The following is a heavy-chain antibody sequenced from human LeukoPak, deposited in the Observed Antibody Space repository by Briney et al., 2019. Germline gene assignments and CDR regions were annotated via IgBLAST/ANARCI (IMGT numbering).Heavy chain of an antibody. CDR2: IYYSGST. CDR3: ARDRSVTPYYYYYGMDV. Sequence: SETLSLTCTVSGGSISSYYWSWIRQPPGKGLEWIGYIYYSGSTYYNPSLKSRVTISVDTSKNQFSLKLSSVTAADTAVYYCARDRSVTPYYYYYGMDVWGQGTTVTVSS. CDR1: GGSISSYY. D-gene: IGHD4-17*01. V-gene: IGHV4-59*12. J-gene: IGHJ6*02.